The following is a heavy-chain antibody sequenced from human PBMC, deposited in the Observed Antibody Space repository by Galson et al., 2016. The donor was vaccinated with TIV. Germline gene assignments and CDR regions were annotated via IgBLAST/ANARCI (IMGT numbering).Heavy chain of an antibody. Sequence: SLRLSCAASAFTVSDNYMTWVRQAPGKGLEWVAIMSSGGSLNYAAFVRGRFTVSRDTSKNTLYLQMNSLRTDDTAIYYCTRERRFCGNNCYLSYYYGMDVWGQGTTVTVSS. D-gene: IGHD2-21*01. J-gene: IGHJ6*02. V-gene: IGHV3-66*02. CDR3: TRERRFCGNNCYLSYYYGMDV. CDR1: AFTVSDNY. CDR2: MSSGGSL.